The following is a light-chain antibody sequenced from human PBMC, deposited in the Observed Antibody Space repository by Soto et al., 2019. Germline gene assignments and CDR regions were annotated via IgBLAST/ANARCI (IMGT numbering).Light chain of an antibody. J-gene: IGKJ1*01. CDR3: QQYDNLPWT. CDR1: QDISNY. Sequence: DLQMTQSPSSLFASVGDRVTITCQASQDISNYLNWYQQKPGKAPKLLIYDASNLETGVPSRFSGSGSGTDFTFTISSLQPEDIATYYCQQYDNLPWTFGHGTKVEIK. V-gene: IGKV1-33*01. CDR2: DAS.